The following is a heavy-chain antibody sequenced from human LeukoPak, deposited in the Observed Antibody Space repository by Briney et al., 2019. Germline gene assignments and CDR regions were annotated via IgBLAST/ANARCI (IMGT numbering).Heavy chain of an antibody. D-gene: IGHD3-9*01. CDR1: GASFSSNTYY. J-gene: IGHJ6*03. CDR2: IFNAGST. V-gene: IGHV4-39*01. CDR3: ARHLRLHMDV. Sequence: SETLSLTCTVSGASFSSNTYYWAWIRQPPGKGLEWIGSIFNAGSTFYNPSLTSRVTISVDTSKNEFSLKLSSVTAADTAVYYCARHLRLHMDVWGKGTTVTVSS.